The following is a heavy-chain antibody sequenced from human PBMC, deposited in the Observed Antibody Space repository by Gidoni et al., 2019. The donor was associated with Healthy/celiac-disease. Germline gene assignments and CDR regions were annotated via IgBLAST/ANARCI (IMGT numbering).Heavy chain of an antibody. D-gene: IGHD2-8*02. CDR1: GFTFSSYG. CDR2: IWYDGSNK. J-gene: IGHJ3*02. CDR3: ARDPSVWCMLCPMIVYAFDI. Sequence: QVQLVESGGGVVQPGRSQRLSCAASGFTFSSYGMHWVRQAPGKGLAWVAVIWYDGSNKYYADSVKGRFTISRDNSKNTLYLQMNSLRAEDTAVYYCARDPSVWCMLCPMIVYAFDIWGQGTMVTVSS. V-gene: IGHV3-33*01.